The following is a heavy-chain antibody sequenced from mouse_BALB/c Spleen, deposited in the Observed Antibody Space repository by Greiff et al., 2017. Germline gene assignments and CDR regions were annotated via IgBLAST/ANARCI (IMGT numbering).Heavy chain of an antibody. CDR2: ISSGSSTT. J-gene: IGHJ4*01. V-gene: IGHV5-17*02. CDR1: GFTFSSFG. CDR3: ARRNGYAMDY. Sequence: EVKVVESGGGLVQPGGSRKLSCAASGFTFSSFGMHWVRQAPEKGLEWVAYISSGSSTTYYADKVKGRFTISRDNPKNTLFLQMTSLRSEDTAMYYCARRNGYAMDYWGQGTSVTVSS. D-gene: IGHD1-1*02.